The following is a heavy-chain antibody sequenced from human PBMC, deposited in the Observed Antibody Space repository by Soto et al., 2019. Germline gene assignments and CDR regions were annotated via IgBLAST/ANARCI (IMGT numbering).Heavy chain of an antibody. Sequence: GGFHRIPCAAFWFTFINLGIHRVRPAPSKGLEWVSAISGSGGSKYYADSVKGRFTISRDNSKNTLYLQMNSLRAEDTAVYYCAKDLKYCSSTSCRFDPWGKGTLVTVSS. CDR3: AKDLKYCSSTSCRFDP. J-gene: IGHJ5*02. D-gene: IGHD2-2*01. CDR2: ISGSGGSK. CDR1: WFTFINLG. V-gene: IGHV3-23*01.